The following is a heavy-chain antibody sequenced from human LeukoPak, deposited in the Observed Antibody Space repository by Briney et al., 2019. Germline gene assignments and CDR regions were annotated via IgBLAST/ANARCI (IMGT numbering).Heavy chain of an antibody. CDR1: GFTFSSYA. CDR2: ISGSGGST. Sequence: GGSLRLSCAASGFTFSSYAMSWVRQAPGKGLEWVSAISGSGGSTYYADSVKGRFTISRDNSKNTLYLQMNSLRAEDTAVYYCAKDRFRLAAYYDSRNWFDPWGQGTLVTVSS. J-gene: IGHJ5*02. CDR3: AKDRFRLAAYYDSRNWFDP. V-gene: IGHV3-23*01. D-gene: IGHD3-22*01.